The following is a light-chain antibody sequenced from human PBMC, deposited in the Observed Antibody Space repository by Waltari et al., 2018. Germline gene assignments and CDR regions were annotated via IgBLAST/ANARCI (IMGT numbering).Light chain of an antibody. Sequence: IQMTQSPSTLSASVGDRLTITCRASQSLSNLLAWYQQKPGKAPKVLIYKASTLESGVPSRFSGSGSGTEFTLTISSLQPDDFATYYCQQYRNLWTFGQGTKVEIK. CDR2: KAS. V-gene: IGKV1-5*03. CDR1: QSLSNL. CDR3: QQYRNLWT. J-gene: IGKJ1*01.